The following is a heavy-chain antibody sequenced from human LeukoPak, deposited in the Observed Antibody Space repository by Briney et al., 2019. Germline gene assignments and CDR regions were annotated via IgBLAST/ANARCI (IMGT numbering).Heavy chain of an antibody. J-gene: IGHJ4*02. CDR3: ALQDTIFGVVINALDY. D-gene: IGHD3-3*01. V-gene: IGHV3-74*01. CDR1: GFTFSSYW. Sequence: PGGSLRLSCAASGFTFSSYWIHWVRQAPGKGLVWVSRINSDGSSTSYADSVKGRFTISRDNAKNTLYLQMNSLRAEDTAVYYCALQDTIFGVVINALDYWGQGTLVTVSS. CDR2: INSDGSST.